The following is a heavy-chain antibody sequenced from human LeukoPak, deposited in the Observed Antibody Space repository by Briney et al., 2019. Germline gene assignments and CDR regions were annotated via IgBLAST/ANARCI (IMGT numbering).Heavy chain of an antibody. J-gene: IGHJ5*02. V-gene: IGHV4-59*01. CDR2: IYYRGST. D-gene: IGHD3-9*01. Sequence: SETLSLTCTVSGRSISSYYWSWFRQPPGKGLGWIRYIYYRGSTNYNPSLKSRVTISVDTSKNQFSLKLSSVTAADTVVYYCARGRVAYDILTAGFDPWGQGTLVTVSS. CDR1: GRSISSYY. CDR3: ARGRVAYDILTAGFDP.